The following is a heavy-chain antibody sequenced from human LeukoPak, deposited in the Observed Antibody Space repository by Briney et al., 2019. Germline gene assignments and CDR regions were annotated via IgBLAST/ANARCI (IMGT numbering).Heavy chain of an antibody. V-gene: IGHV4-59*01. Sequence: SETLSLTCPVSGGSLSSFYWGWIRQPPRKGLEWIGYIYYSGSTNYNPSLKSRVTISVDTSKNQFSLKLSSVTAADTAVYYCAREPGGYWGQGTLVTVSS. CDR3: AREPGGY. CDR2: IYYSGST. CDR1: GGSLSSFY. D-gene: IGHD1-14*01. J-gene: IGHJ4*02.